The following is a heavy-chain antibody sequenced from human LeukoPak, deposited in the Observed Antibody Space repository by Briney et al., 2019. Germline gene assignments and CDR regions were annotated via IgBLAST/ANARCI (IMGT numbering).Heavy chain of an antibody. CDR1: GFTFSSYA. CDR2: ISGSGGST. V-gene: IGHV3-23*01. J-gene: IGHJ4*02. Sequence: GGSPRLSCAASGFTFSSYAMSWVRQAPGKGLEWVSAISGSGGSTYYADSVKGRFTISRDNSKNTLYLQMNSLRAEDTAVYYCAKGSIAVAGYAAFDYWGQGTLVTVSS. D-gene: IGHD6-19*01. CDR3: AKGSIAVAGYAAFDY.